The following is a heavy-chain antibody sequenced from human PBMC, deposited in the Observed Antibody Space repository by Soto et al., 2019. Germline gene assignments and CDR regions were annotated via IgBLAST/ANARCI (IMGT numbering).Heavy chain of an antibody. CDR3: ARGGGSFDN. V-gene: IGHV3-53*01. Sequence: EGQLVESGGGLIQPGGSLRLSCAVSGFTVSTHYMTWDRQAPGKGLDWVSLIYRDGNTYYADSVKGRFTISRDNSKNTLYLEMNSLRVDDTAVYYCARGGGSFDNWGQGTLVTVSS. CDR1: GFTVSTHY. CDR2: IYRDGNT. J-gene: IGHJ4*02. D-gene: IGHD3-16*01.